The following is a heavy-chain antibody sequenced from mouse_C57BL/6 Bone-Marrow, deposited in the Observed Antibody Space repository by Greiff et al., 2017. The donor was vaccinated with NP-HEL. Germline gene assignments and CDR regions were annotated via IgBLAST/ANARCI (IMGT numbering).Heavy chain of an antibody. CDR1: GYTFTSYW. CDR2: IHPNSGST. D-gene: IGHD1-1*01. J-gene: IGHJ3*01. Sequence: QVQLQQPGAELVKPGASVKLSCKASGYTFTSYWMHWVKQRPGQGLEWIGMIHPNSGSTNYNEKFKSKATLTVDKSSSTAYMQLSSLTSEDSAVYYCARSLYYGSSHPWFAYWGQGTLVTVSA. V-gene: IGHV1-64*01. CDR3: ARSLYYGSSHPWFAY.